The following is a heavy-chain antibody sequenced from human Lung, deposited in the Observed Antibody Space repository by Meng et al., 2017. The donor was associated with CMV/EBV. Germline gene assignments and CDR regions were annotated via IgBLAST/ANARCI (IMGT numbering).Heavy chain of an antibody. Sequence: CGGSISRGRSSCGWSREPAGKILEWIGYIYYGGSTNYTASLKGRVTISADNSKNQFSLKLSSVTAEDTAVYYCARGGGTTVAPTLDYWGQGTLVTVSS. V-gene: IGHV4-61*05. CDR1: GGSISRGRSS. CDR2: IYYGGST. CDR3: ARGGGTTVAPTLDY. D-gene: IGHD4-23*01. J-gene: IGHJ4*02.